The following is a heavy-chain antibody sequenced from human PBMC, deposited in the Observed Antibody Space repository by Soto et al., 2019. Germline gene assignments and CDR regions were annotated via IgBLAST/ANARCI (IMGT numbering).Heavy chain of an antibody. J-gene: IGHJ6*02. CDR2: INPSGGST. CDR1: GYTFTSYY. V-gene: IGHV1-46*01. D-gene: IGHD2-21*02. CDR3: ARKSLPAYCGGDCYPDYYYYGMDV. Sequence: ASVKVSCKASGYTFTSYYMHWVRQAPGQGLEWMGIINPSGGSTSYAQKFQGRVTMTRDTSTSTVYMELSSLRSEDTAVYYCARKSLPAYCGGDCYPDYYYYGMDVWG.